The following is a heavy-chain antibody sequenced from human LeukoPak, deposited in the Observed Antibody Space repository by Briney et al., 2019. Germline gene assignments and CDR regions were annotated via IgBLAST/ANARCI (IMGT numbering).Heavy chain of an antibody. CDR3: ARDAAYYYGMDV. Sequence: PGGSLRLSCAASGFTVSSNYMSWVRQAPGKGLEWVAVISYDGSNKYYADSVKGRFTISRDNSKNTLYLQMNSLRAEDTAVYYCARDAAYYYGMDVWGQGTTVTVSS. J-gene: IGHJ6*02. CDR1: GFTVSSNY. CDR2: ISYDGSNK. V-gene: IGHV3-30-3*01.